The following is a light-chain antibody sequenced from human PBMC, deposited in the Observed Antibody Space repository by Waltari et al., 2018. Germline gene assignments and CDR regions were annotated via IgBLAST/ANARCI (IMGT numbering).Light chain of an antibody. Sequence: EIVVTQSPATLSVSPGERATLSCRASQSVSSNLAWFQQKPGQAPRLLIYGASTRATGIPARFSGSGSGTEFTLTISSLQSEDFAVYYCQQCNNWPPGFGQGTKVEIK. CDR1: QSVSSN. CDR3: QQCNNWPPG. V-gene: IGKV3-15*01. J-gene: IGKJ1*01. CDR2: GAS.